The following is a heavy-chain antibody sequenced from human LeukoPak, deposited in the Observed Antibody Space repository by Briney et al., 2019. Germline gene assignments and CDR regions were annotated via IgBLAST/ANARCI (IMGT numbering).Heavy chain of an antibody. V-gene: IGHV4-38-2*02. D-gene: IGHD6-19*01. Sequence: SETLSLTCTVSGYSISSGYYWGWIRQPPGKGLEWIGSIYHSGSTYYNPSLKSRVTISVDTSKNQFSLKLSSVTAADTAVYYCARELVGSGRTSWFDPWGQGTLVTVSS. CDR3: ARELVGSGRTSWFDP. CDR2: IYHSGST. CDR1: GYSISSGYY. J-gene: IGHJ5*02.